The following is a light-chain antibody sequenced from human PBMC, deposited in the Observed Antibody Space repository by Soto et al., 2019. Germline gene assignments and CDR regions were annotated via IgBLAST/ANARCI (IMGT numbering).Light chain of an antibody. CDR3: HHYTRSPIFT. CDR2: DAS. J-gene: IGKJ3*01. CDR1: QSVADNH. V-gene: IGKV3-20*01. Sequence: EVVLTQSPGTLSLSAGERATLSCRASQSVADNHLAWYQQKPGQAPTLLIYDASTRAADIPDRFSGSGSGTDFTLTISRLEPEDFGVYFCHHYTRSPIFTFGPGTTLD.